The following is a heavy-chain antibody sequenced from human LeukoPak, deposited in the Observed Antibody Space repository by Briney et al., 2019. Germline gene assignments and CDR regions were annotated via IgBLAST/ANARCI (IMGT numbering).Heavy chain of an antibody. CDR2: ISGSGGST. V-gene: IGHV3-23*01. CDR3: AKDPRMATIRLPPY. Sequence: PGGSLKLSCAASGFTFSSYAMSWVRQAPGKGLEWVSAISGSGGSTYYADSVKGRFTISRDNSKNTLYLQMNSLRAEDTAVYYCAKDPRMATIRLPPYWGQGTLVTVSS. J-gene: IGHJ4*02. CDR1: GFTFSSYA. D-gene: IGHD5-24*01.